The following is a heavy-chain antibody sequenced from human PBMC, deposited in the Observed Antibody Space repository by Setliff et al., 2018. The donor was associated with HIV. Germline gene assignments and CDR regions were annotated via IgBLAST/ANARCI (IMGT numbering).Heavy chain of an antibody. D-gene: IGHD5-12*01. CDR2: IYYSGSK. V-gene: IGHV4-39*01. J-gene: IGHJ6*03. CDR3: ARQGGYSGYVFYYYCYYMDV. Sequence: SETLSLTCTVSGGYISSNIYYWGWIRHPPGKGLEWIGSIYYSGSKYYNPSLKSRFTISVDTSKNQFSLKLSSVTAADTAVYYCARQGGYSGYVFYYYCYYMDVWGKGTTVTVSS. CDR1: GGYISSNIYY.